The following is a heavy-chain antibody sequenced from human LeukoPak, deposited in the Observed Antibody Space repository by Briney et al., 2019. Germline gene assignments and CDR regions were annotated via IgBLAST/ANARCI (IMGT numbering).Heavy chain of an antibody. CDR2: INPNSGGT. CDR1: GYTFTGYY. D-gene: IGHD5-24*01. J-gene: IGHJ4*02. Sequence: GASVKVSCKASGYTFTGYYMHWVRQAPGQGLEWMGWINPNSGGTNYAQKFQGRVTITADESTSTAYMELSSLRSEDTAVYYCAREEMATIVWGQGTLVTVSS. V-gene: IGHV1-2*02. CDR3: AREEMATIV.